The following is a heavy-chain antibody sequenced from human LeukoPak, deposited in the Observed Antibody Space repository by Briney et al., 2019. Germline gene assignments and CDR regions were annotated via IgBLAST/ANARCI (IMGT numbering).Heavy chain of an antibody. J-gene: IGHJ4*02. Sequence: GGSLRLSCAASGFTVSSNYMSWVRQAPGKGLEWVSVIYGGGSTYYADSVKGRFAISRDNSKNTLFLHMNSLRAEDTAVYYCARDKRVGATLFDYWGQGTLVTVSS. CDR3: ARDKRVGATLFDY. CDR2: IYGGGST. V-gene: IGHV3-66*01. D-gene: IGHD1-26*01. CDR1: GFTVSSNY.